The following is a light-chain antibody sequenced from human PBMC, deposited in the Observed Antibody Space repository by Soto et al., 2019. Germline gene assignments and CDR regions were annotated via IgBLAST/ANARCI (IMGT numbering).Light chain of an antibody. CDR3: HQYDTIVQT. CDR1: QTVSSNY. CDR2: GAS. Sequence: TRSVPPGERATLSCRASQTVSSNYLAWCQQRPGQAPRLLIYGASTRAAGIPDRFRGSGSGTDFTLTISRLEPEDFAVYYCHQYDTIVQTFGQGTKVDI. J-gene: IGKJ1*01. V-gene: IGKV3-20*01.